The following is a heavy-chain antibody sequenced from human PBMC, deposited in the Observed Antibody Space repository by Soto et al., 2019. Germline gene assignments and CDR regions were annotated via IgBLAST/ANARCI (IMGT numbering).Heavy chain of an antibody. Sequence: GGSLRLSCAASGFTFNTYTMHWVRQAPGKGLEWVAVISYDGTNKFYADSVKGRFTISRDNSKNTLSLQMNSLRPEDTAVYYCARDLPNYDFWSGNGMDVWGQGTTVTVSS. CDR2: ISYDGTNK. D-gene: IGHD3-3*01. CDR3: ARDLPNYDFWSGNGMDV. V-gene: IGHV3-30-3*01. CDR1: GFTFNTYT. J-gene: IGHJ6*02.